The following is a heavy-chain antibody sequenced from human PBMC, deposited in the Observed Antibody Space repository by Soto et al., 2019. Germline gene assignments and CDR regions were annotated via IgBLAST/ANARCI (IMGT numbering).Heavy chain of an antibody. V-gene: IGHV4-59*13. CDR2: ISYTGST. D-gene: IGHD3-10*01. CDR3: GSVGELPVWFGP. CDR1: GDSISSYY. J-gene: IGHJ5*02. Sequence: QVQLQESGPGLVKPSETLSLTCTVSGDSISSYYWSWIRQPPGKGLEWVGYISYTGSTIYNPSLESRATISLDTSKNQVSLSLNSVTVADTAVYYCGSVGELPVWFGPWGRGTLVTVSS.